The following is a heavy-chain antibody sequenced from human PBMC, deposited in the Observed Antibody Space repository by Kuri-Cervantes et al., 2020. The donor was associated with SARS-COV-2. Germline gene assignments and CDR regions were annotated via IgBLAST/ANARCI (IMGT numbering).Heavy chain of an antibody. D-gene: IGHD4-17*01. CDR2: INSDGSST. J-gene: IGHJ4*02. CDR3: ASGETTSFY. Sequence: GGSLRLSCAASGFTFSGHWIHWVRQAPGKGLVWVSRINSDGSSTSYADSVKGRFTISRDNSKNTLYLQMNSLGPEDTAVYYCASGETTSFYWGQGTRVTVSS. CDR1: GFTFSGHW. V-gene: IGHV3-74*01.